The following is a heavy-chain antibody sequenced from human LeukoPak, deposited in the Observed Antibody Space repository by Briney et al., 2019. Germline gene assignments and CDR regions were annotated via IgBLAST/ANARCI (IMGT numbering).Heavy chain of an antibody. V-gene: IGHV3-30-3*02. Sequence: TGGSLRLSCAASGFTFSSYTMHWVRQAPGKGLEWVAVISYDGNNNYYADSVKGRFTISRDNSKNTLYLQMNSLRAEDTAIYYCAKYIASTGSRGAFNIWGQGTMVTVSS. D-gene: IGHD1-1*01. J-gene: IGHJ3*02. CDR3: AKYIASTGSRGAFNI. CDR2: ISYDGNNN. CDR1: GFTFSSYT.